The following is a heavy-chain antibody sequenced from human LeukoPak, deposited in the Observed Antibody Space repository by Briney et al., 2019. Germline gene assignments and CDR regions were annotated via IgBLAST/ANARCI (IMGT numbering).Heavy chain of an antibody. V-gene: IGHV4-39*01. J-gene: IGHJ4*02. CDR1: EGSISRDTYY. Sequence: PSETLSLTCTVSEGSISRDTYYWGWIRQPPGKGLEWIGSIFYSGITYYNLSLKSRVTISVNTSTNQFSLKLTSVTAADTAVYYCAGDSTVKTGYFDYWGQGTLVSVSS. CDR2: IFYSGIT. D-gene: IGHD4-17*01. CDR3: AGDSTVKTGYFDY.